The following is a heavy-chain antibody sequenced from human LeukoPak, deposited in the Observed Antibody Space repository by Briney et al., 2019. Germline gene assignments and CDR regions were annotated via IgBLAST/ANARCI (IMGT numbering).Heavy chain of an antibody. CDR1: GGTFSSYA. J-gene: IGHJ3*02. Sequence: ASVKVSRKASGGTFSSYAISWVRQAPGQGLEWMGRIIPILGIANYAQKFQGRVTITADKSTSTAYMELSSLRSEDTAVYYCAREPDPVRSAKWELRKFRAFDIWGQGTMVTVSS. CDR3: AREPDPVRSAKWELRKFRAFDI. D-gene: IGHD1-26*01. V-gene: IGHV1-69*04. CDR2: IIPILGIA.